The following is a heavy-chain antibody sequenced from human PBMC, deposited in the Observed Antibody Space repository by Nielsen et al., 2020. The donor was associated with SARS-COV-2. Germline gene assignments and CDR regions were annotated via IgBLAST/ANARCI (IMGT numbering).Heavy chain of an antibody. CDR1: GGSISSYY. Sequence: SETLSLTCTVSGGSISSYYWSWIRQHPGKGLEWIGYIYYSGSTYYNPSLKSRVTISVDTSKNQFSLKLSSVTAADTAVYYCARATMIVVVIIPYYFDYWGQGTLVTVSS. V-gene: IGHV4-59*06. CDR3: ARATMIVVVIIPYYFDY. J-gene: IGHJ4*02. D-gene: IGHD3-22*01. CDR2: IYYSGST.